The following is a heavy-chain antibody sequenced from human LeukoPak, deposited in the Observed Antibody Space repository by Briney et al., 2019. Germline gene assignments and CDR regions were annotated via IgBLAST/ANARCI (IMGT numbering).Heavy chain of an antibody. V-gene: IGHV4-34*01. CDR2: INHSGST. CDR1: GGSFSGYY. D-gene: IGHD3-10*01. J-gene: IGHJ4*02. Sequence: MSSETLSLTCAVYGGSFSGYYWSWIRQPPGKGLEWFGKINHSGSTNYNPSLKSRVTISVDTSKNQFSLKLSSVTAADTAVYYCARGPLALLWFGELSRRYYFDYWGQGTLVTVSS. CDR3: ARGPLALLWFGELSRRYYFDY.